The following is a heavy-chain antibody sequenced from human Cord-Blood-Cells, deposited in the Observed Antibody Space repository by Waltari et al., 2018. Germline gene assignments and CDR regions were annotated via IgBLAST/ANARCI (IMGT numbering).Heavy chain of an antibody. D-gene: IGHD6-13*01. V-gene: IGHV2-70*04. Sequence: QVTLKESGPALVKPTHTLTRTCTFSGFSLSTSGMRVSCIRQPPGKALEWLARIDWDDDKFYSTSLKTRLTISKDTSKNQVVLTMTNMDPVDTATYYCARMGYSSSWYDYWGQGTLVTVSS. CDR3: ARMGYSSSWYDY. CDR1: GFSLSTSGMR. CDR2: IDWDDDK. J-gene: IGHJ4*02.